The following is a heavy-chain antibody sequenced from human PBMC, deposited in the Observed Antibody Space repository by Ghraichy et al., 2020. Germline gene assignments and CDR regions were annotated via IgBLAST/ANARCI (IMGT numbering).Heavy chain of an antibody. J-gene: IGHJ6*02. D-gene: IGHD4-17*01. CDR1: GGSISNYY. V-gene: IGHV4-59*01. CDR2: ISYIGST. CDR3: ARASGYGDYYYSGMDV. Sequence: SETLSLTCTVSGGSISNYYWSWIRQPPGQGLEWIAYISYIGSTSYNASLRSRVTVSVDTSKNQFSLKLTSVTAADTAVYYCARASGYGDYYYSGMDVWGQGTTVTVSS.